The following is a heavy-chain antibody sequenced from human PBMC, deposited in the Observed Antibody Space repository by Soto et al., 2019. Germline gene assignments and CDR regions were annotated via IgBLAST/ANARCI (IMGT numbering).Heavy chain of an antibody. CDR3: ASQLYSSSWYEAEYFQH. D-gene: IGHD6-13*01. J-gene: IGHJ1*01. V-gene: IGHV3-21*01. CDR1: GFTFRSYS. Sequence: EVQLVESGGGLVKPGGSLRLSCAASGFTFRSYSMNWVRQAPGKGLEWVSSISSSSSYIYYADSVKGRFTISRDNAKNSLYLQMNSLRAEDTAVYYCASQLYSSSWYEAEYFQHWGQGTLVTVSS. CDR2: ISSSSSYI.